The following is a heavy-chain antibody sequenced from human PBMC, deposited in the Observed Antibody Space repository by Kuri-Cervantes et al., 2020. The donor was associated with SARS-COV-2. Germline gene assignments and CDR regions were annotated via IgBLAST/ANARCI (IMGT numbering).Heavy chain of an antibody. D-gene: IGHD3-3*01. CDR3: ARDLLNVWSGYYYYYGMDV. CDR1: GFTFSDYY. J-gene: IGHJ6*02. V-gene: IGHV3-69-1*01. CDR2: ISSSSTI. Sequence: GGSLRLSCAASGFTFSDYYMNWVRQAPGKGLEWVSSISSSSTIYYADSVKGRFTISRDNAKSSLYLQMNSLRDEDTAVYYCARDLLNVWSGYYYYYGMDVWGQGTTVTVSS.